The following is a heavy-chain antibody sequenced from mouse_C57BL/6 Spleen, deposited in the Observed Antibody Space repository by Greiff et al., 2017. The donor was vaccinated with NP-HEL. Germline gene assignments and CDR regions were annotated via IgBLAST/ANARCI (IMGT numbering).Heavy chain of an antibody. V-gene: IGHV1-64*01. CDR2: IHPNSGST. Sequence: QVHVKQPGAELVKPGASVKLSCKASGYTFTSYWMHWVKQRPGQGLEWIGMIHPNSGSTNYNEKFKSKATLTVDKSSSTAYMQLSSLTSEDSAVYYCARFVWYFDVWGTGTTVTVSS. CDR1: GYTFTSYW. CDR3: ARFVWYFDV. J-gene: IGHJ1*03.